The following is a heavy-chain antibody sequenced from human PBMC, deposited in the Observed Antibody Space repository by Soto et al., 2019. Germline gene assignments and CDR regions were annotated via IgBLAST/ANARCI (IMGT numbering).Heavy chain of an antibody. CDR2: IYRSGDT. J-gene: IGHJ6*02. CDR3: ATSFGGAYYGMDV. V-gene: IGHV4-31*03. CDR1: GDSISSTEYY. Sequence: TLSLTCTVSGDSISSTEYYWNWVRQHPGKGLEWIGYIYRSGDTYYSPSVKSRVTMSVDTSNNQFSLKMTSVTAADTAVYYCATSFGGAYYGMDVWGHGTTVTVS. D-gene: IGHD3-16*01.